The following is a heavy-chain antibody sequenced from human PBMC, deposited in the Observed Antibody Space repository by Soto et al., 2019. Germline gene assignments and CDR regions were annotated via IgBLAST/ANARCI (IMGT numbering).Heavy chain of an antibody. Sequence: SETLSLTCTVSGGSISSYYWSWIRQPPGKGLEWIGYIYYGGSTNYNPSLKSRVTISVDTSKNQSSLKLSSVTAADTAVYYCAREVDYGDPLDYWGQGTLVTVSS. D-gene: IGHD4-17*01. CDR1: GGSISSYY. J-gene: IGHJ4*02. CDR3: AREVDYGDPLDY. V-gene: IGHV4-59*01. CDR2: IYYGGST.